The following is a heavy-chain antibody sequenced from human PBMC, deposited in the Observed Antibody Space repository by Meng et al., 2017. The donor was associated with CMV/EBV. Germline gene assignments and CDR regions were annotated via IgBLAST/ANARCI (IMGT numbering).Heavy chain of an antibody. D-gene: IGHD3-3*01. CDR1: GFTFSSYA. J-gene: IGHJ6*02. V-gene: IGHV3-23*01. CDR2: ISGSGGST. Sequence: ESLKISCAASGFTFSSYAMSWVRQAPGKGLEWVSAISGSGGSTYYADSVKGRFTISRDNSKTTLYLQMNSLRAEDTAVYYCAKVLWSGYDYGMDVWGQGTTVTVSS. CDR3: AKVLWSGYDYGMDV.